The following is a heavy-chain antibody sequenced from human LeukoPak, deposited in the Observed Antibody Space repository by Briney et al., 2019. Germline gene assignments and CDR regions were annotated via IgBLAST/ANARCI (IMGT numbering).Heavy chain of an antibody. CDR3: ARDPPFIIGTTFFDY. CDR2: ISTSSTYI. Sequence: GGSLRLSCAASGFTFSSYSMNWVRQAPGKGLEWVSSISTSSTYIYYADSVKGRFTISRDNAKNSLYLQMNSLRAEDMAVYYCARDPPFIIGTTFFDYWGQGTLVTVSS. V-gene: IGHV3-21*01. CDR1: GFTFSSYS. J-gene: IGHJ4*02. D-gene: IGHD1-20*01.